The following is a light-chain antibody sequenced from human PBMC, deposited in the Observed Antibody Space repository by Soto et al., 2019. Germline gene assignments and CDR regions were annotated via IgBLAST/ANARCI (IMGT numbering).Light chain of an antibody. Sequence: EIVMTQSPLSLPDTPGEPASSSCRSSQSLLHSNGYNYLDWYLQKPGQSPQLLIYLGSNRASGVPDRFSGSGSGTDFTLKISRVEAEDVGVYYCMQALQTPPTFGQGTKLEIK. V-gene: IGKV2-28*01. CDR2: LGS. CDR1: QSLLHSNGYNY. J-gene: IGKJ2*01. CDR3: MQALQTPPT.